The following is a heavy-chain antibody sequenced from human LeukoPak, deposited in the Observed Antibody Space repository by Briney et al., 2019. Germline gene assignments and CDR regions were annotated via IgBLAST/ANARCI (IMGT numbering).Heavy chain of an antibody. Sequence: GASVKVSCKASGYTFTSYGISWVRQAPGQGLEWMGWISAYNGNTNYAQKLQGRVTVTTDTSTSTAYMELRSLRSDDTAVYYCARDHREDYYDSSGYYHIDYWGQGTLVTVSS. CDR2: ISAYNGNT. CDR1: GYTFTSYG. V-gene: IGHV1-18*01. CDR3: ARDHREDYYDSSGYYHIDY. D-gene: IGHD3-22*01. J-gene: IGHJ4*02.